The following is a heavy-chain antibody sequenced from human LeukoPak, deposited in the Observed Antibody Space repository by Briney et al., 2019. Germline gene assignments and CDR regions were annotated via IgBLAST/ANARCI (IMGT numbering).Heavy chain of an antibody. Sequence: SETLSLTCTVSGGSISSYYWSWIRQPAGKGLEWIGRTYTSGSTNYNPSLKSRVTMSVDTSKNQFSLKLSSVTAADTAVYYCARVQYYDSSGYYLFDYWGQGTLVTVSS. CDR1: GGSISSYY. J-gene: IGHJ4*02. V-gene: IGHV4-4*07. CDR3: ARVQYYDSSGYYLFDY. D-gene: IGHD3-22*01. CDR2: TYTSGST.